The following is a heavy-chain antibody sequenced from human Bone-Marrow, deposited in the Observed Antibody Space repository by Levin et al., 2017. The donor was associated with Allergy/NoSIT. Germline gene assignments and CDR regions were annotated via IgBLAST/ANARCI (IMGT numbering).Heavy chain of an antibody. CDR2: VSYSGTT. D-gene: IGHD2-8*02. CDR1: GDSISRGEHY. Sequence: SCTVSGDSISRGEHYWSWIRQRPGKGLEWIGFVSYSGTTNHNHNPSLHNLVSISVDTSKNQFSLRLNSVTAADTAVYLCARDSETSPWSWFDYWGQGTQVTVSS. CDR3: ARDSETSPWSWFDY. J-gene: IGHJ4*02. V-gene: IGHV4-31*01.